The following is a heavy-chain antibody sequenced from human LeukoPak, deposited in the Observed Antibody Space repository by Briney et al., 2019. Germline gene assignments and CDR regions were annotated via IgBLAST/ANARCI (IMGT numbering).Heavy chain of an antibody. CDR3: ARSLRFLEWPSDAFDI. Sequence: PSETLSLTCAVYGGSFSGYYWGWIRQPPGKGLEWIGSIYHSGSTYYNPSLKSRVTISVDTSKNQFSLKLSSVTAADTAVYYCARSLRFLEWPSDAFDIWGQGTMVTVSS. J-gene: IGHJ3*02. D-gene: IGHD3-3*01. V-gene: IGHV4-38-2*01. CDR1: GGSFSGYY. CDR2: IYHSGST.